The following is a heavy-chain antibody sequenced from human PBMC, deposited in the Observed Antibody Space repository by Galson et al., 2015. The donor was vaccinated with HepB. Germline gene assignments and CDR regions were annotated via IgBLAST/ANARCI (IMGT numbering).Heavy chain of an antibody. D-gene: IGHD3-22*01. J-gene: IGHJ4*02. Sequence: SLRLSCAASGFTFSSYATSWVRQAPGKGLEWVSAISGSGGSTYYADSVKGRFTISRDNSKNTLYLQMNSLRAEDTAVYYCAKEGPDYYDSSGYSYDYWGQGTLVTVSS. V-gene: IGHV3-23*01. CDR3: AKEGPDYYDSSGYSYDY. CDR1: GFTFSSYA. CDR2: ISGSGGST.